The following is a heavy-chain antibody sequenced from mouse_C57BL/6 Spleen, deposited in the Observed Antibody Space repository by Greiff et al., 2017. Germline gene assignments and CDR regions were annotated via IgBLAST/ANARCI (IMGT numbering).Heavy chain of an antibody. CDR2: FHPYNDDT. V-gene: IGHV1-47*01. CDR1: GYTFTTYP. CDR3: ARGCSCYVGDAMDY. Sequence: LVESGAELVKPGASVKMSCKASGYTFTTYPIEWMKQNHGKSLEWIGNFHPYNDDTKYNEKFKGKATLNVEKSSSTVYLELRRLTSNDSAGYDCARGCSCYVGDAMDYWGQGTSVTVSA. D-gene: IGHD1-1*01. J-gene: IGHJ4*01.